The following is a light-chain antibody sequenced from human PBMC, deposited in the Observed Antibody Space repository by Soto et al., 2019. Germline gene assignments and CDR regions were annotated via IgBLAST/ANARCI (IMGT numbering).Light chain of an antibody. Sequence: EIVLTQSPATLSLSPGESATLSCMASHRISKSLAWYQQKPGQAPRLLIYDASNRATGIPARFSRSGSGTGFPLTTYCLEPEDFAVYYCVQRSSWPPGAFGGGTKV. CDR2: DAS. CDR1: HRISKS. CDR3: VQRSSWPPGA. J-gene: IGKJ4*01. V-gene: IGKV3-11*01.